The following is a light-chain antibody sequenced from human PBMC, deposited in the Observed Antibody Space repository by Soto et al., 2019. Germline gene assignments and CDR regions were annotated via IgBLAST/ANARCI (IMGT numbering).Light chain of an antibody. Sequence: DIVLTQSPGTLSLSPGERATLSCRASQSVSNNYLAWFQQRPGQAPRLLIYAASSRATGIPDRFSGSGSETDFTLTISRLESEDIAVYYCQQYGNSPWTFGQGTKVEIK. CDR2: AAS. CDR1: QSVSNNY. V-gene: IGKV3-20*01. CDR3: QQYGNSPWT. J-gene: IGKJ1*01.